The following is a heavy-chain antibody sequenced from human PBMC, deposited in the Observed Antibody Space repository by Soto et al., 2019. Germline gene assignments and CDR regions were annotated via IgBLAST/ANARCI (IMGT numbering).Heavy chain of an antibody. D-gene: IGHD3-16*01. V-gene: IGHV1-18*01. Sequence: QVQLVQSGAEVKNPGASVKVSCKASGYTFTRYGIGWARQAPGQGLEWMGWINTYNGNTNYAQNVQGRVTLTTHTYTSTAYMELRRLRSNDTAIYYCAMVDVYVTPSPQDVWGQGATVIVSS. J-gene: IGHJ6*02. CDR1: GYTFTRYG. CDR3: AMVDVYVTPSPQDV. CDR2: INTYNGNT.